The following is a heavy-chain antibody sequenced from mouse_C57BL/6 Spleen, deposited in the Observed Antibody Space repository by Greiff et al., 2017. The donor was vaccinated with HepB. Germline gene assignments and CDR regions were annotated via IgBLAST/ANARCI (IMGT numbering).Heavy chain of an antibody. V-gene: IGHV4-1*01. Sequence: DVKLVESGGGLVQPGGSLKLSCAASGIDFSRYWMSWVRRAPGKGLEWIGEINPDSSTINYAPSLKDKFIISRDNAKNTLYLQMSKVRSEDTALYYCARPRYYYGSSYGAMDYWGQGTSVTVSS. CDR3: ARPRYYYGSSYGAMDY. J-gene: IGHJ4*01. CDR2: INPDSSTI. D-gene: IGHD1-1*01. CDR1: GIDFSRYW.